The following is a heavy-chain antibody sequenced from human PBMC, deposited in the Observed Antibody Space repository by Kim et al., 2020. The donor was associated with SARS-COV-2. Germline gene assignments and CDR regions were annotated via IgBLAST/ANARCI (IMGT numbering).Heavy chain of an antibody. D-gene: IGHD2-2*01. CDR1: GGSISSSSYY. V-gene: IGHV4-39*01. CDR3: ATTPEGIIVVVPAAYYYGMDV. J-gene: IGHJ6*02. Sequence: SETLSLTCTVSGGSISSSSYYWGWIRQPPGKGLEWIGSIYYSGSTYYNPSLKSRVTISVDTSKNQFSLKLSSVTAADTAVYYCATTPEGIIVVVPAAYYYGMDVWGQGTTVTVSS. CDR2: IYYSGST.